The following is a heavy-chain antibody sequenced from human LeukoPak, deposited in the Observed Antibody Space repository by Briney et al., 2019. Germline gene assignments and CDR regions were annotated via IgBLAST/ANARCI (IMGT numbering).Heavy chain of an antibody. Sequence: GGSLRLSCTASGFTFSDYSMGWVRQAPGKGLEWVSVIYSGGSTYYADSVKGRFTISRDNSKNTLYLQMNSLRAEDTAVYYCAKDPAPVGYFDYWGQGTLVTVSS. J-gene: IGHJ4*02. D-gene: IGHD4-23*01. CDR2: IYSGGST. CDR3: AKDPAPVGYFDY. CDR1: GFTFSDYS. V-gene: IGHV3-53*01.